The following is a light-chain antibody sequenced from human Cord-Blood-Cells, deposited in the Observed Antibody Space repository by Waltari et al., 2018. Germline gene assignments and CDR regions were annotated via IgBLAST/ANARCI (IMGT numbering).Light chain of an antibody. Sequence: SYVLTQPPSVSVAPGKTARITCGGNNIGSKSVHWYQQKPGQAPVLVVYDDSDRPSGITERFSGSNSGNTATLTISSVEDGDEADYSCQVWDSSSDVVFGERTKLTVL. J-gene: IGLJ2*01. CDR3: QVWDSSSDVV. V-gene: IGLV3-21*03. CDR1: NIGSKS. CDR2: DDS.